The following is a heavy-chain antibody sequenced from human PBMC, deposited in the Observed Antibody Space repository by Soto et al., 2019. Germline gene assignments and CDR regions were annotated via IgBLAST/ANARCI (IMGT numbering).Heavy chain of an antibody. CDR2: IYHSGST. Sequence: SETLSLTCAVSGGSISSGGYSWSWIRQPPGKGLEWIGYIYHSGSTYYNPSLKSRVTISLVRSKNQFSLKLSSVTAADTAVYYCARRKYYYDSSSSLSGAFDIWGQGTMVT. J-gene: IGHJ3*02. D-gene: IGHD3-22*01. CDR1: GGSISSGGYS. V-gene: IGHV4-30-2*01. CDR3: ARRKYYYDSSSSLSGAFDI.